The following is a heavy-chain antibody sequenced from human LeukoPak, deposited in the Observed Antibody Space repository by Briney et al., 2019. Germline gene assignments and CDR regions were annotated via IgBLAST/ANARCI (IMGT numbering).Heavy chain of an antibody. J-gene: IGHJ5*02. D-gene: IGHD2-2*01. V-gene: IGHV1-2*02. Sequence: ASVTVSCKASGYTFTGYYMHWVRQAPGQGLEWMGWINPNSGGTNYAPKFQGRVTMTRDTSISTAYMELSRLRSDDTAVYYCARADYCSSTSCRNWFDPWGQGTLVTVSS. CDR2: INPNSGGT. CDR3: ARADYCSSTSCRNWFDP. CDR1: GYTFTGYY.